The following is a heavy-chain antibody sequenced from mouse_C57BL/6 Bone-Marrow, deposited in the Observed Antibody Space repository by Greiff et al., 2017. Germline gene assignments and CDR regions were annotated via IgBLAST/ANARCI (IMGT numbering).Heavy chain of an antibody. D-gene: IGHD1-1*01. Sequence: SGPGLVKPSPSLSITCSVTGYSITSGYYWYWIRKLTGNKLEWMGYISYDGSTNYNPSFKKRISITGDTSKNQFYLKLNSVTTEDTATYYCARENYGSSFWFAYWGQGTLVTVSA. V-gene: IGHV3-6*01. J-gene: IGHJ3*01. CDR2: ISYDGST. CDR3: ARENYGSSFWFAY. CDR1: GYSITSGYY.